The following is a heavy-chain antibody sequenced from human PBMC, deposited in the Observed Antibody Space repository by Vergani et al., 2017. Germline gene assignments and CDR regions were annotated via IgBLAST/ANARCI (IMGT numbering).Heavy chain of an antibody. Sequence: QVQLVESGGGVVQRGGSLRLSCATSGFTLSNYDMQWIRQGPGKGLEFVAFIQVDGSNQYYADSVKGRFTLSRDFSKNPLYLQMNSLRTDDTATYYCAKHFRGWGIDYWGQGTQVIVSS. D-gene: IGHD3-16*01. J-gene: IGHJ4*02. CDR1: GFTLSNYD. CDR2: IQVDGSNQ. CDR3: AKHFRGWGIDY. V-gene: IGHV3-30*02.